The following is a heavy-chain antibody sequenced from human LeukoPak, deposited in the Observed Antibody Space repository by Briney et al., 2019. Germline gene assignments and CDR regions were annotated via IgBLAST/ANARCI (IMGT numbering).Heavy chain of an antibody. CDR2: IYYSGST. V-gene: IGHV4-61*01. J-gene: IGHJ4*02. CDR1: GGSISGSYSY. Sequence: SETLSLTCTVSGGSISGSYSYWSWIRQPPGKGPEWIGYIYYSGSTTYNPSLKSRVTISVDTSKNQFSLKLTSVTAADTAVYYCARSSTWFRPNDYWGQGTLVTVSS. D-gene: IGHD6-13*01. CDR3: ARSSTWFRPNDY.